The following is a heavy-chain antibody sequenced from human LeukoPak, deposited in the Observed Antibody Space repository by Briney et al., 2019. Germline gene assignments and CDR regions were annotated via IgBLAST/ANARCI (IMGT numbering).Heavy chain of an antibody. D-gene: IGHD2-2*01. Sequence: PGESLRLSCAASGFTVSSNYMSWVRQSSGRGLECVAVLYIDGSTYYTDSVKDRFTISRDNSKNTLFLQMNTLRVDDTAVYYCAMDTHAGTIPGWFDPRSQGTLVTVSS. V-gene: IGHV3-66*01. J-gene: IGHJ5*02. CDR2: LYIDGST. CDR1: GFTVSSNY. CDR3: AMDTHAGTIPGWFDP.